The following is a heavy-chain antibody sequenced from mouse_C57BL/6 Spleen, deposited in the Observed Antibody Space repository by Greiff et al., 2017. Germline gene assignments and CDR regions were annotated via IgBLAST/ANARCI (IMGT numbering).Heavy chain of an antibody. CDR2: IYYSGTI. J-gene: IGHJ1*03. CDR3: AREGSDYYGSSYSYFDV. V-gene: IGHV3-5*01. Sequence: EVQLQQSGPGLVKPSQTVFLTCTVTGISITTGNYRWSWIRQFPGNKLEWIGYIYYSGTITYNQSLTSRTTITRDTPKNQFFLEMNSLTAEDTATYYCAREGSDYYGSSYSYFDVWGTGTTVTVSS. CDR1: GISITTGNYR. D-gene: IGHD1-1*01.